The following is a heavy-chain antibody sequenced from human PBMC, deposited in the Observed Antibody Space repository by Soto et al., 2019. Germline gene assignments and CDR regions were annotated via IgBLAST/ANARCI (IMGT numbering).Heavy chain of an antibody. J-gene: IGHJ4*02. CDR3: ARVPAISGYHSDPVVSDY. Sequence: GASVKVSCKASGGTFSSYAISWVRQAPGQGLEWMGGIIPIFGTANYAQKFQGRVTITADESTSTAYMELSSLRSKDTAVYYCARVPAISGYHSDPVVSDYWCQRPLVTLSS. CDR2: IIPIFGTA. CDR1: GGTFSSYA. D-gene: IGHD3-22*01. V-gene: IGHV1-69*13.